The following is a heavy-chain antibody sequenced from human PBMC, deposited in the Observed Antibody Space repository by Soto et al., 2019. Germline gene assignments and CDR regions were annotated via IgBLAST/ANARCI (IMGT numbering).Heavy chain of an antibody. V-gene: IGHV3-23*01. CDR3: AKGVFGMVGASYWYFDL. CDR2: ISGSGGST. CDR1: GFTFSSYA. J-gene: IGHJ2*01. D-gene: IGHD1-26*01. Sequence: GGSLRLSCAASGFTFSSYAMSWVRQAPGKGLEWVSAISGSGGSTYYADSVKGRFTISRDNSKNTLYLQMNSLRAEDTAVYYCAKGVFGMVGASYWYFDLWGRGTLVTVSS.